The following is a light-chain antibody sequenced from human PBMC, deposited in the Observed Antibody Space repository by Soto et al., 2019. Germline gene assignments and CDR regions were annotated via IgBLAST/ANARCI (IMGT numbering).Light chain of an antibody. CDR1: SSDVGGYNY. CDR2: DVS. V-gene: IGLV2-14*01. Sequence: QSALTQPASVSGSPGQSITISCTGTSSDVGGYNYVSWYQQHPGTAPKLMIYDVSNRPSGVSNRFSGSKSGNTASLTISGLQAEDEADYYCSSYTSSSTYVFATGTKVTVL. CDR3: SSYTSSSTYV. J-gene: IGLJ1*01.